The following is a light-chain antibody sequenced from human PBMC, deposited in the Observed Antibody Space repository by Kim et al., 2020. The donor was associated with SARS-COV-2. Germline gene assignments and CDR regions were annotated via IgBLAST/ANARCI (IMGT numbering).Light chain of an antibody. Sequence: EIVLTQSPGTLSLSPGERATLSCRASQSVSGSNLAWYQQKRGQAPRLLMYAASSRATGIPDRFSGSGSGTDFTLTIGRLEPEDFAVYYCQQYALSLWTFGQGTKVDIK. CDR1: QSVSGSN. J-gene: IGKJ1*01. V-gene: IGKV3-20*01. CDR3: QQYALSLWT. CDR2: AAS.